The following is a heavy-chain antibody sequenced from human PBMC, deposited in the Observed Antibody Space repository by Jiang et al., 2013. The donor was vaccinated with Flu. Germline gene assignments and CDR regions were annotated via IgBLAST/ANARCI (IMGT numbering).Heavy chain of an antibody. CDR1: GFTFSSYA. V-gene: IGHV3-30*04. CDR3: ASELYSSRTPRDV. Sequence: VQLLESGGGVVQPGRSLRLSCAASGFTFSSYAMHWVRQAPGKGLEWVAVISYDGSNKYYADSVKGRFTISRDNSKNTLYLQMNSLRAEDTAVYYCASELYSSRTPRDVWGQGTTVTVSS. J-gene: IGHJ6*02. D-gene: IGHD6-13*01. CDR2: ISYDGSNK.